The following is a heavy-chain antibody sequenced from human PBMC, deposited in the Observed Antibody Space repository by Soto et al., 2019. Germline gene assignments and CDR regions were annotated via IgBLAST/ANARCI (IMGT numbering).Heavy chain of an antibody. J-gene: IGHJ2*01. V-gene: IGHV3-73*01. D-gene: IGHD6-19*01. CDR2: IRSKANSYAT. Sequence: EVQLVESGGGLVQPGGSLKLSCAASGFTFSGSAMHWVRQASGKGLEWVGRIRSKANSYATAYAASVKGRFTISRYDSKNTAYLQMNSLKTEYTAVYYCTRRSGSGWYGYWYFDLWGRGTLVTVSS. CDR1: GFTFSGSA. CDR3: TRRSGSGWYGYWYFDL.